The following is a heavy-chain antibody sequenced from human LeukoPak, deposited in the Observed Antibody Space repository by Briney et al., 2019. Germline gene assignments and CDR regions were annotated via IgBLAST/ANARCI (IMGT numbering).Heavy chain of an antibody. J-gene: IGHJ6*02. Sequence: SETLSLTCTVSGGSISSGGYYWSWIRQHLGKGLEWIGYIYYSGSTYYNPSLKSRVTISVDTSKNQFSLKLSSVTAADTAVYYCARDLGLSGRTQTYSNYYYGMDVWGQGTTVTVSS. V-gene: IGHV4-31*03. CDR1: GGSISSGGYY. CDR3: ARDLGLSGRTQTYSNYYYGMDV. CDR2: IYYSGST. D-gene: IGHD4-11*01.